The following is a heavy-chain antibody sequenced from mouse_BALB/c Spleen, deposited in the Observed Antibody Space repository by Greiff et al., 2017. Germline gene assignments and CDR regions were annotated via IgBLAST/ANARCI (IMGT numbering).Heavy chain of an antibody. CDR3: ARGATVVYYAMDY. CDR1: GFNIKDYY. D-gene: IGHD1-1*01. Sequence: VQLQQSGAELVKPGASVKLSCTASGFNIKDYYMHWVKQRPEQGLEWIGWIDPENGNTIYDPKFQGKASITADTSSNTAYLQLSSLTSEDTAVYYCARGATVVYYAMDYWGQGTSVTVSS. V-gene: IGHV14-1*02. J-gene: IGHJ4*01. CDR2: IDPENGNT.